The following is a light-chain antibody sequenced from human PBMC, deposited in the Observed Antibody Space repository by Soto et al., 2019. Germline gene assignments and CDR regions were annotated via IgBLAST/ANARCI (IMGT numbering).Light chain of an antibody. Sequence: QSVLTQPPSASGTPGQRVTISCSGSSSNIESNYVYWYQQLPGTAPKLLIYRNNQRPSGVPDRFSGSKSGTSASLAISGLRSEDEADYYCAAWDDSLSGLVVFGGGTQLTVL. J-gene: IGLJ2*01. CDR1: SSNIESNY. CDR2: RNN. V-gene: IGLV1-47*01. CDR3: AAWDDSLSGLVV.